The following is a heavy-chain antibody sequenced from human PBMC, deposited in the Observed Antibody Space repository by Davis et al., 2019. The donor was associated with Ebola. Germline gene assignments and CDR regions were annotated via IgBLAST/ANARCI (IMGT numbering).Heavy chain of an antibody. CDR3: ARGPRKMATTNFDY. CDR2: ISISSGFT. CDR1: GFSFSDYY. Sequence: PGGSLRLSCAASGFSFSDYYMSWIRQAPGKGLEWVSYISISSGFTNYADSVMGRFTISRDNAKNSLYLQMNSLRAEDTAVYYCARGPRKMATTNFDYWGQGTLVTVSS. V-gene: IGHV3-11*06. J-gene: IGHJ4*02. D-gene: IGHD5-24*01.